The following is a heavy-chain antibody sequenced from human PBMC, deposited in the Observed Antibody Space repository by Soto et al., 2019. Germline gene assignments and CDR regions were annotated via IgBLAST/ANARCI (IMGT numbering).Heavy chain of an antibody. CDR2: ISGSGGST. V-gene: IGHV3-23*01. CDR3: AKDEYGDYAPEYFQH. Sequence: GGSLRLSCAASGCTFSSYAMSWVRQAPGKGLEWVSAISGSGGSTYYVDSVKGRFTISRDNSKNTLYLQMNSLRAEDTAVYYCAKDEYGDYAPEYFQHWGQGTLVTVSS. J-gene: IGHJ1*01. D-gene: IGHD4-17*01. CDR1: GCTFSSYA.